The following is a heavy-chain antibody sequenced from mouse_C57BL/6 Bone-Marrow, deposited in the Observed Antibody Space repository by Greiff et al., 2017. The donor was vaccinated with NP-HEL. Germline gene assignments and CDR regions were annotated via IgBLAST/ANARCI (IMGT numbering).Heavy chain of an antibody. CDR3: ASLYAY. CDR2: IWSGGST. D-gene: IGHD6-1*01. CDR1: GFSFTSYG. J-gene: IGHJ3*01. Sequence: QVQLQQSGPGLVQPSQSLSITCTASGFSFTSYGVHWVRQSPGKGLEWLGVIWSGGSTDSNAAFISRLGTSKDNSKSQIFFKMNSLQADDTAIYYCASLYAYWGQGTLVTVSA. V-gene: IGHV2-2*01.